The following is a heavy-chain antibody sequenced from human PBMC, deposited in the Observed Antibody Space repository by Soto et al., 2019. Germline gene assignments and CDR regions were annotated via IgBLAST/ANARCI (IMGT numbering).Heavy chain of an antibody. CDR1: GYTFTSYD. D-gene: IGHD2-2*01. J-gene: IGHJ6*03. CDR2: MNPNSGNT. Sequence: GASVKVSCKASGYTFTSYDINWVRQATGQGLEWMGWMNPNSGNTGYAQKFQGRVTMTRNTSISTAYMELSSLRSEDTAVYYCARGLSFRPIVVVPIYYYYMDVWGKGTTVTVSS. CDR3: ARGLSFRPIVVVPIYYYYMDV. V-gene: IGHV1-8*01.